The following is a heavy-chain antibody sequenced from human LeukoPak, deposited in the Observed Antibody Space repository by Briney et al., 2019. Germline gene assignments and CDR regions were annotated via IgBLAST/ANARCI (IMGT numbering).Heavy chain of an antibody. Sequence: GGSLRLSCAASGFTFSSYGMSWVRQAPGKGLEWVSAISGSGGSTYYADSVKGRFTISRDNSKNTLYLQMNTLIADDTAVYYCARDPYSGSYGDYYYYYMDVWGKGTTVTIFS. J-gene: IGHJ6*03. V-gene: IGHV3-23*01. D-gene: IGHD1-26*01. CDR2: ISGSGGST. CDR3: ARDPYSGSYGDYYYYYMDV. CDR1: GFTFSSYG.